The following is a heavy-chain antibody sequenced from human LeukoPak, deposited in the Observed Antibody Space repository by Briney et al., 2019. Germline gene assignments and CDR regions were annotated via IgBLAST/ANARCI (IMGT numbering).Heavy chain of an antibody. CDR1: DGSISSSF. D-gene: IGHD3-3*01. CDR2: IYHSGSP. Sequence: SETLSLTCTVSDGSISSSFWSWIRQPPGQGLQWIGYIYHSGSPKYNPSLKSRVSISVDTSKNRFSLNLSSLTAADTAVYYCARHADRDFWSGYFDSWGQGTLVTVSS. J-gene: IGHJ4*02. CDR3: ARHADRDFWSGYFDS. V-gene: IGHV4-59*01.